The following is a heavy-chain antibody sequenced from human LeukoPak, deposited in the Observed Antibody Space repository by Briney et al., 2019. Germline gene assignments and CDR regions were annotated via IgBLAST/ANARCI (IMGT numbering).Heavy chain of an antibody. CDR2: VCCDGGRI. V-gene: IGHV3-9*01. CDR1: GFTFDDYA. CDR3: AKDGFYLGLLPAAQGAFVI. Sequence: GGSLRLSCAASGFTFDDYAMHWGRQAPGKGLEWVSVVCCDGGRIDYADSVKGRFTISRDKAKKTLYLQMNSLRTEDTALYFFAKDGFYLGLLPAAQGAFVIPGEGAIVTVS. D-gene: IGHD2-2*01. J-gene: IGHJ3*02.